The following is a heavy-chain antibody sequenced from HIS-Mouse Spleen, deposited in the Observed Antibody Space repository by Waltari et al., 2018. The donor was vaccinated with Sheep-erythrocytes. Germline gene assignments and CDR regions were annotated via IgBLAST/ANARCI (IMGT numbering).Heavy chain of an antibody. CDR3: AQTGATTPHFDY. CDR2: IIHLRGIA. J-gene: IGHJ4*02. Sequence: QVQLVQSGAEVKKPGSSVKVSCKASGGTFSSYAISWVRQAPGQGLEWMGRIIHLRGIANDAQKFQGRVTITADKSTSTAYMELSSLRSEDTAVYYCAQTGATTPHFDYWGQGTLVTVSS. CDR1: GGTFSSYA. D-gene: IGHD1-26*01. V-gene: IGHV1-69*04.